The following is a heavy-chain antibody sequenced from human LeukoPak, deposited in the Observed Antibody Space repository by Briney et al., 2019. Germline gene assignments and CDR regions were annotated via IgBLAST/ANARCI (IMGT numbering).Heavy chain of an antibody. CDR1: GGSISSYY. Sequence: SETLSLTCTVSGGSISSYYWSWIRQPPGKGLEWIGYIYYSGSTNYNPSLKSRVTISVGTSKNQFSLKLSSVTAADTAVYYCARRAYGSGSFNRYYFDYWGQGTLVAVSS. CDR2: IYYSGST. V-gene: IGHV4-59*01. J-gene: IGHJ4*02. D-gene: IGHD3-10*01. CDR3: ARRAYGSGSFNRYYFDY.